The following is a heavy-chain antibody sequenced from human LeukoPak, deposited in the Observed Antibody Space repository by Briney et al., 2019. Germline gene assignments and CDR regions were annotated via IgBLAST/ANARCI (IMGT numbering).Heavy chain of an antibody. CDR3: ARGHAGDYYDSSPRFDP. CDR1: GFTVSSNY. CDR2: IYSGGST. D-gene: IGHD3-22*01. Sequence: GGSLRLSCAASGFTVSSNYMSWVRQAPGKGLEWVSVIYSGGSTYYAESVKGGFTISRDDSKNTPYLQLNILLAEDTAVYYCARGHAGDYYDSSPRFDPWGQGTLVTVSS. J-gene: IGHJ5*02. V-gene: IGHV3-53*01.